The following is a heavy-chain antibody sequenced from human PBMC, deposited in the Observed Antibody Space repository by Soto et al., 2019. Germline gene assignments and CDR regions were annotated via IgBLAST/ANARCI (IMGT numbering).Heavy chain of an antibody. CDR1: GGTFSNYG. V-gene: IGHV1-69*12. CDR2: IVPIFGA. J-gene: IGHJ6*02. D-gene: IGHD2-15*01. Sequence: QVQLVQSGAEVKKPGSSVKVSCTSSGGTFSNYGFSWVRQAPGQGLECMGVIVPIFGAEHPHKFQGSVTITADESTNTGFMELRGLRSGDTAVYYCARGGIESEGEGYYQGHVWGQGTTVTVSS. CDR3: ARGGIESEGEGYYQGHV.